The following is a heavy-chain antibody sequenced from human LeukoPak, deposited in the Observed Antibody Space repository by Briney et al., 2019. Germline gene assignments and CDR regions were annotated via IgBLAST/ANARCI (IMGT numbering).Heavy chain of an antibody. Sequence: ASVKVSCKASGYTFTNYHLHWVRQAPGQGLEWMGIINPSGGSTSYAQKFQERVTITRDMSTSTAYMELSSLRSEDTAVYYCAAAQGAYYDFWSGYYTSGQSWFDPWGQGTLVTVSS. CDR2: INPSGGST. V-gene: IGHV1-46*01. J-gene: IGHJ5*02. CDR1: GYTFTNYH. D-gene: IGHD3-3*01. CDR3: AAAQGAYYDFWSGYYTSGQSWFDP.